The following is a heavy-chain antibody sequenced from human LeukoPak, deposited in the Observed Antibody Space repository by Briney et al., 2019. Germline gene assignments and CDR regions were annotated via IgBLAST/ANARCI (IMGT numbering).Heavy chain of an antibody. V-gene: IGHV4-59*12. CDR2: IYHSGST. CDR1: GGSIPSYY. Sequence: PSETLSLTCTVSGGSIPSYYWTWIRQPPGKGLEWIGYIYHSGSTHFNPSLKSRVTISVDTSKNQFSLKLTSVTAADTAVYYCARDMSSSSGGFDYWGQGTLVTVSS. CDR3: ARDMSSSSGGFDY. D-gene: IGHD6-6*01. J-gene: IGHJ4*02.